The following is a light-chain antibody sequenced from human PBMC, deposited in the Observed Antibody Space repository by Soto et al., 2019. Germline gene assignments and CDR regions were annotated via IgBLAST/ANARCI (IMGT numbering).Light chain of an antibody. V-gene: IGKV1-39*01. CDR1: QSISSY. CDR2: AAS. Sequence: DIQMTQSPSSLSASVGDRVTITCRASQSISSYLNWYQQKPGKAPKLLIYAASRLQSGVPSRFIVSGSGTDFTLTISSLQPEDFATYYCRQSYSTRWTFGHGTKVEIK. CDR3: RQSYSTRWT. J-gene: IGKJ1*01.